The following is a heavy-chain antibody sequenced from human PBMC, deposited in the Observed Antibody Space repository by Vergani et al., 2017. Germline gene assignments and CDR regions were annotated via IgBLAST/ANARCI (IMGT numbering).Heavy chain of an antibody. CDR1: GFSLSTSGVG. CDR2: IYWDDDK. J-gene: IGHJ3*02. Sequence: QITLKESGPTLVKPTQTLTLTCTFSGFSLSTSGVGVGWIRQPPGKALEWLALIYWDDDKRYSPSLKSRLTITKDHSKNQVVLTMTNMDPVDTATYYCARWYGDYVVDSWGQGRMVTGSS. V-gene: IGHV2-5*02. CDR3: ARWYGDYVVDS. D-gene: IGHD4-17*01.